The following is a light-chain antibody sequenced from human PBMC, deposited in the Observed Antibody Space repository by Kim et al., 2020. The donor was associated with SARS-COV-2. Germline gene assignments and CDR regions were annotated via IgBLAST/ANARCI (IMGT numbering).Light chain of an antibody. CDR3: QQSYITPFT. Sequence: VEDRVTNTCRTSQSISSHLNWYHQKPGRAPKLLIYAASALQGGVPSRFSGSGSETDFTLTISSLQPEDFGTYFCQQSYITPFTFGPGTKVDIK. V-gene: IGKV1-39*01. CDR1: QSISSH. CDR2: AAS. J-gene: IGKJ3*01.